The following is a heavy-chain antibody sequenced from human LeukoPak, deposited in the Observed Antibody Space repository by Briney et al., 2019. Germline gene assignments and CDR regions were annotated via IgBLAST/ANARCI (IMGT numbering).Heavy chain of an antibody. CDR1: GGSISSSSYY. V-gene: IGHV4-39*07. J-gene: IGHJ4*02. CDR2: IYYSGST. Sequence: SETLSLTCTVSGGSISSSSYYWGWIRQPPGKGLEWIGSIYYSGSTYYNPSLKSRITITVDTSKNQFSPKLSSVTAADTAVYYCARVGALGSFDYWGQGTLVTVSS. CDR3: ARVGALGSFDY.